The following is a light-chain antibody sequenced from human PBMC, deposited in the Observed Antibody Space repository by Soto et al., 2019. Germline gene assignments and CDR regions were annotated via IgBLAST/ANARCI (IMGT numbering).Light chain of an antibody. V-gene: IGKV3-20*01. CDR2: GAS. Sequence: EIVLTQSPGTLSLSPGERATLSCKASQSVSSSYLAWYQQKPGQAPRLLIYGASSRATSIPDRFSGSGSGTDLTLTISRLEPEDFAVYHCRQYGSSPYTFGQGTKLEIK. CDR1: QSVSSSY. CDR3: RQYGSSPYT. J-gene: IGKJ2*01.